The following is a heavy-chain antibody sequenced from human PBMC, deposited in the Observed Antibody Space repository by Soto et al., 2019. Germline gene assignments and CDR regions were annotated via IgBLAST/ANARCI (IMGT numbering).Heavy chain of an antibody. D-gene: IGHD3-10*01. V-gene: IGHV4-59*01. Sequence: QVQLQESGPGLVKPSETLSLTCTVSGGSISSYYWSWIRQPPGKGLEWIGYIYYSGSTNYNPSLKSRFTISVDTSKNQFSLKLSSVTAADTAVYYCARAPRGNYGYPSYFDYWGQGTLVTVSS. CDR3: ARAPRGNYGYPSYFDY. J-gene: IGHJ4*02. CDR2: IYYSGST. CDR1: GGSISSYY.